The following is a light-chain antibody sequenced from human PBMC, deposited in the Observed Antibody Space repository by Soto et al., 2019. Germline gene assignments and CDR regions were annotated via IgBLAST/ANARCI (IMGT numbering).Light chain of an antibody. CDR3: QHSGDFRWT. Sequence: EIVLTQSPDTLFLSPGERATLSCRASQSVSSYLAWYQQKPGQAPRLLIYGASTRATGIPARFSGSGSGTQFTLTISRLEPEDFAVYYCQHSGDFRWTFGLGTKVE. V-gene: IGKV3-11*01. CDR2: GAS. CDR1: QSVSSY. J-gene: IGKJ1*01.